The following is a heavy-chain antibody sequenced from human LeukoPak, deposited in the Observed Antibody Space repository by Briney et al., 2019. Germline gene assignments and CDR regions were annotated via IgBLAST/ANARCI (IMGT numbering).Heavy chain of an antibody. J-gene: IGHJ2*01. D-gene: IGHD2-2*02. V-gene: IGHV4-34*01. CDR1: GESQRGYY. CDR3: ARQMSRYCSSATCYTPWYFDL. Sequence: PSETLSLTCVVYGESQRGYYWSWVRQPPGKGLEWIGEINQSGSTNYKPSLKSRVTMSLDTSKKQFSLKLNSVTAADTAVYYCARQMSRYCSSATCYTPWYFDLWGRGSLVTVSS. CDR2: INQSGST.